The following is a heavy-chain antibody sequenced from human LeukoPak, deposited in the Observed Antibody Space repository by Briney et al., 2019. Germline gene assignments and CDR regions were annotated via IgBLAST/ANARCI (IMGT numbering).Heavy chain of an antibody. V-gene: IGHV3-21*01. CDR3: ARTMMVAATEAFDY. CDR2: ISSRSSYI. CDR1: GFTFSNAW. D-gene: IGHD2-15*01. Sequence: TGGSLRLSCAASGFTFSNAWMSWVRQAPGKGLEWVSSISSRSSYIYYADSVRGRFTISRDSAKNSLYLQMNSLRAEDTAVYYCARTMMVAATEAFDYWGQGTLVTVSS. J-gene: IGHJ4*02.